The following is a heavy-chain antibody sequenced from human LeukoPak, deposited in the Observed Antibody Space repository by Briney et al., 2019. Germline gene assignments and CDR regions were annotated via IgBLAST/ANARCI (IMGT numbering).Heavy chain of an antibody. CDR2: IYYSGST. Sequence: PSETLSLTCTVSGGSISSSSYYWGWIRQPPGKGLEWIGSIYYSGSTYYNPSLKSRVTISVDMSKNQFSLKLSSVTAADTAVYYCARLGYCSSPSCYLGNAFDIWGQGTMVTVSS. D-gene: IGHD2-2*01. CDR1: GGSISSSSYY. CDR3: ARLGYCSSPSCYLGNAFDI. J-gene: IGHJ3*02. V-gene: IGHV4-39*07.